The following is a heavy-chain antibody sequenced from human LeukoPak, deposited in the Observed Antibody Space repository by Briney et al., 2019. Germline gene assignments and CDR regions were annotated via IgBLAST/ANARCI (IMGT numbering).Heavy chain of an antibody. CDR3: PRDQALYFSYGDY. J-gene: IGHJ4*02. Sequence: GRSLRLSCAASGFTFSNYGMHWVRQAPGKGLEWLAAIFYDGSNKYYADTVKGRFTISRDNSKNTLYLQVNSLTAEDTAVYYCPRDQALYFSYGDYWGQGTLVTVSS. CDR2: IFYDGSNK. CDR1: GFTFSNYG. D-gene: IGHD2/OR15-2a*01. V-gene: IGHV3-33*01.